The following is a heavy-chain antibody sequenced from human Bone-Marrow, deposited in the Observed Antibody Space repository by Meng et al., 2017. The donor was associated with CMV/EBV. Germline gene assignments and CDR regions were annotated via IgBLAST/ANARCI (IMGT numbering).Heavy chain of an antibody. Sequence: LSLTCAASGFTFSSYEMNWVRQAPGKGLEWVSYISSSGSTIYYADSVKGRFTISRDNAKNSLYLQMNSLRAGDTAGYYCARDDHGSGMYYWGQGTLVTVAS. CDR2: ISSSGSTI. CDR3: ARDDHGSGMYY. V-gene: IGHV3-48*03. CDR1: GFTFSSYE. J-gene: IGHJ4*02. D-gene: IGHD3-10*01.